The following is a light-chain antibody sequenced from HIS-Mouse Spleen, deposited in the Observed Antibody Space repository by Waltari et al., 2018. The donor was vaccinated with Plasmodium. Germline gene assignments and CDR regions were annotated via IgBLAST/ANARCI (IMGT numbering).Light chain of an antibody. V-gene: IGLV2-11*01. CDR2: DVS. Sequence: QSALTQPRSVSGSPGQSVTISCTGTSSDVGGYNYVPWYQQHPGNAPKLMIYDVSKRPSGFPDRFSGSKSGNTASLTISGLQAEDEADYYCCSYAGSYTYVFGTGTKVTVL. J-gene: IGLJ1*01. CDR3: CSYAGSYTYV. CDR1: SSDVGGYNY.